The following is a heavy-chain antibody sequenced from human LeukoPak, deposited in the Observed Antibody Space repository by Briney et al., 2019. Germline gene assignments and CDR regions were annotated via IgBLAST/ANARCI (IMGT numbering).Heavy chain of an antibody. CDR1: GDSISSRSYY. V-gene: IGHV4-39*07. J-gene: IGHJ4*02. D-gene: IGHD3-22*01. Sequence: SETLSLTCTVSGDSISSRSYYWGWIRQPPGKGLEWIGSIYYSGSTYYNPSLKSRVTISVNTSKNQFSLKLSSVTAADTAVYYCASDSFYDSGGYFYYWGQGTPVTVSS. CDR2: IYYSGST. CDR3: ASDSFYDSGGYFYY.